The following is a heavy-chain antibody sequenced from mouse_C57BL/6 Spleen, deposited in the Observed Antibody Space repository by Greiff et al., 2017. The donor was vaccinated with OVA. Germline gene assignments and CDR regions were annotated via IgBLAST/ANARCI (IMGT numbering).Heavy chain of an antibody. D-gene: IGHD2-1*01. J-gene: IGHJ4*01. V-gene: IGHV5-17*01. CDR3: ATYGNYDYAMDY. CDR1: GFTFSDYG. CDR2: ISSGSSTI. Sequence: DVKLVESGGGLVKPGGSLKLSCAASGFTFSDYGMHWVRQAPEKGLEWVAYISSGSSTIYYADTVKGRFTISRDNAKNTLFLQMTSLRSEDTAMYYCATYGNYDYAMDYWGQGTSVTVSS.